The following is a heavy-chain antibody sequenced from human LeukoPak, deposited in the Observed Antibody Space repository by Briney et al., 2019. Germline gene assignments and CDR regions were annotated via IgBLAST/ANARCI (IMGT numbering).Heavy chain of an antibody. D-gene: IGHD2-15*01. CDR1: GFTFSSNY. Sequence: PGGSLRLSCAASGFTFSSNYMSWVRQAPGKGLEWVSVISSGGSTYYADSVKGRFTIPRDNSKNTLYLQMSSLRAEDTAVYYCAKAPPPYCSGGSCFDAFDIWGQGTMVTVSS. V-gene: IGHV3-53*01. CDR2: ISSGGST. CDR3: AKAPPPYCSGGSCFDAFDI. J-gene: IGHJ3*02.